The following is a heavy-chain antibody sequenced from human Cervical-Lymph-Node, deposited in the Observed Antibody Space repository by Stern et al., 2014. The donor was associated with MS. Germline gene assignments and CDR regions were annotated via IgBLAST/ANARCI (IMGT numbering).Heavy chain of an antibody. CDR2: IYHSGST. CDR1: GGSISSRNW. CDR3: AREGYSSSYDAFDI. D-gene: IGHD6-6*01. Sequence: QLQLQESGPGLVKPSGTLSLTCAVSGGSISSRNWWSWVRQPPGKGLEWIGGIYHSGSTNYNPSLKSRVTISVDKSKNQFSLKLSSVTAADTAVYYCAREGYSSSYDAFDIWGQGTMVTVSS. J-gene: IGHJ3*02. V-gene: IGHV4-4*02.